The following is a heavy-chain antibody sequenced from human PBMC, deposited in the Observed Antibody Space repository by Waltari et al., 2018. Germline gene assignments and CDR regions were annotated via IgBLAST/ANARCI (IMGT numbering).Heavy chain of an antibody. J-gene: IGHJ6*03. CDR1: GFTFSSYG. CDR2: IWYDGSNK. Sequence: QVQLVESGGGVVQPGRSLRLSCAASGFTFSSYGMHWVRQAPGKGLEWVAVIWYDGSNKYYADSVKGRFTISRDNSKNTLYLQMNSLRAEDTAMYYCAKGRGNYYYMDVWGKGTTVTVSS. CDR3: AKGRGNYYYMDV. V-gene: IGHV3-30*18.